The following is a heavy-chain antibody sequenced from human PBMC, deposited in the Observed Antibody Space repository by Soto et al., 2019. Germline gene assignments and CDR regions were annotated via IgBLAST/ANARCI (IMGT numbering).Heavy chain of an antibody. V-gene: IGHV3-7*03. Sequence: EVQLVESGGGLVQPGGSLRLSCAASGFCFSTYWMSWVRQVPGAGLEWVANIKADGSETYYVDSVRGRFTISRDNVKTSLFLQLNNLRAEDTAVYYCAKGGHIDFCGQGTLVTVSS. D-gene: IGHD3-16*01. CDR1: GFCFSTYW. J-gene: IGHJ4*02. CDR3: AKGGHIDF. CDR2: IKADGSET.